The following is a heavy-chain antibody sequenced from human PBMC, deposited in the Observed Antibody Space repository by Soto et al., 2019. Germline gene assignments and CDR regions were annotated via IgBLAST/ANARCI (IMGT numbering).Heavy chain of an antibody. CDR1: GNSFTSFW. Sequence: PGGALKISCEGSGNSFTSFWIGHCIRWLRQTAGKGLGWVGCSYPCDSDSRYSPYFQCHVTIYNDKSTSTVHLKWSRLKASDTAMYYXVRAPTQQLLYPAYFDFWGQGTQVTVSS. CDR2: SYPCDSDS. CDR3: VRAPTQQLLYPAYFDF. D-gene: IGHD2-21*01. V-gene: IGHV5-51*01. J-gene: IGHJ4*02.